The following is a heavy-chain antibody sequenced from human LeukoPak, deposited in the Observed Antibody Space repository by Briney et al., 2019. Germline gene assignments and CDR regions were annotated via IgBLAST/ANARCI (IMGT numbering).Heavy chain of an antibody. J-gene: IGHJ4*02. D-gene: IGHD3-3*01. CDR1: GLTFSSYS. Sequence: PGGSLRLSCAASGLTFSSYSMNWVRQAPGKGLEWVSSISSSSSYIYYADSVKGRFTISRDNAKNSLYLQMNSLRAEDTAVYYCARLGDYDFWSGPPDYWGQGTLVTVSS. CDR3: ARLGDYDFWSGPPDY. V-gene: IGHV3-21*01. CDR2: ISSSSSYI.